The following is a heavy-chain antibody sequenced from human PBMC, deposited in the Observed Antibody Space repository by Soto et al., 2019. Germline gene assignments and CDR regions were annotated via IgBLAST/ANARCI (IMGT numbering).Heavy chain of an antibody. V-gene: IGHV4-59*01. CDR2: IYYSGST. D-gene: IGHD2-15*01. CDR3: ARGGCSGGSCYSDYYYDMDV. CDR1: GGSISSYY. J-gene: IGHJ6*02. Sequence: PSETLSLTCTVSGGSISSYYWSWIRQPPGKGLEWIGYIYYSGSTNYNPSLKSRVTISVDTSKNQFSLKLSSVTAADTAVYYCARGGCSGGSCYSDYYYDMDVWGQGTTVTVS.